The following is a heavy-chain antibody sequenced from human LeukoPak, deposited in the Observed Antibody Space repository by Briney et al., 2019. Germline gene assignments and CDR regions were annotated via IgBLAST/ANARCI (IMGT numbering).Heavy chain of an antibody. CDR2: INPSGGST. Sequence: GASVKVSCKASGYTFTSYYMHWVRQAPGQGLEWMGIINPSGGSTSYAQKFQGRVTMTRDMSTSTVYMELSSLRSEDTAVYYCASGSGSYYVLDYWGQGTLVTVSS. CDR1: GYTFTSYY. D-gene: IGHD1-26*01. CDR3: ASGSGSYYVLDY. J-gene: IGHJ4*02. V-gene: IGHV1-46*01.